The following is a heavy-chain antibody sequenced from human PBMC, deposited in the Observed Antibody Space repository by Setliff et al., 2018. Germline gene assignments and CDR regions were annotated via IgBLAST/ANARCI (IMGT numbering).Heavy chain of an antibody. CDR2: IYLGDSDT. D-gene: IGHD2-15*01. J-gene: IGHJ5*01. CDR1: GYNFNNYW. CDR3: ARARYCSGGRCYWTWLDS. V-gene: IGHV5-51*01. Sequence: GESLKISCKGSGYNFNNYWIGWVRQMPGKGLEWMGIIYLGDSDTRYSPSFQCHVTISADKSTRTAYLQWNRLKASDTAIYYCARARYCSGGRCYWTWLDSWAQGTLVTVSS.